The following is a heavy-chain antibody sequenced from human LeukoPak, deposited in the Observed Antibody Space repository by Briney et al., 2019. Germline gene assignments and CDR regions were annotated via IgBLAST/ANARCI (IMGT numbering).Heavy chain of an antibody. CDR1: SGSISSSSYY. J-gene: IGHJ4*02. V-gene: IGHV4-39*07. Sequence: SETLSLTCTVSSGSISSSSYYWGWIRQPPGKGLEWIGSIYYSGSTYYNPSLKSRVTISVDTSKNQFSLKLSSVTAADTAVYYCARGEWELPTAFDYWGQGTLVTVSS. D-gene: IGHD1-26*01. CDR3: ARGEWELPTAFDY. CDR2: IYYSGST.